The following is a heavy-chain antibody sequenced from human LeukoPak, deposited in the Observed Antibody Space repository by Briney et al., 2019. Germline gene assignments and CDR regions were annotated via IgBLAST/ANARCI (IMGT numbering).Heavy chain of an antibody. CDR2: ISGSGDST. CDR3: ARAYYHASGGAFGMDV. CDR1: GFTFRSYA. V-gene: IGHV3-23*01. Sequence: GGSLRLSCAASGFTFRSYAMSWVRQVPGKGLEWVSAISGSGDSTDYADSVKGRFTISRDNSKNTLYLQMNSLRAEDTAVFYCARAYYHASGGAFGMDVWGQGTTVTVSS. D-gene: IGHD3-10*01. J-gene: IGHJ6*02.